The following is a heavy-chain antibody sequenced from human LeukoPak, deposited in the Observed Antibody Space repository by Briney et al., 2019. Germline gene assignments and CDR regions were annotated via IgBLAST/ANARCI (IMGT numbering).Heavy chain of an antibody. CDR1: AGSISSSSYY. CDR2: IYYSGST. J-gene: IGHJ6*03. Sequence: SETLSLTCTLSAGSISSSSYYWGWIRQPPGKGLDWIGRIYYSGSTYYNPSLKSRVTISVDTSKNQFSLKLSSVTAADTAVYYCARNQGTAMVSYYYMDVWGKGTTVTVSS. D-gene: IGHD5-18*01. CDR3: ARNQGTAMVSYYYMDV. V-gene: IGHV4-39*07.